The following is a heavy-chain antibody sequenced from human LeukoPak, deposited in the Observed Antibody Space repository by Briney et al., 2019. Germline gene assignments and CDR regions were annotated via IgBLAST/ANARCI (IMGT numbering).Heavy chain of an antibody. CDR2: IIPIFGTA. CDR3: ARDPEHGSGNFDY. J-gene: IGHJ4*02. V-gene: IGHV1-69*05. Sequence: EASVKVSCKASGGTFSSYAISWVRQAPGQGLEWMGRIIPIFGTANYAQKFQGRVTITTDESTSTAYMELSSLRSEDTAVYYCARDPEHGSGNFDYWGQGTLVTVSS. D-gene: IGHD3-10*01. CDR1: GGTFSSYA.